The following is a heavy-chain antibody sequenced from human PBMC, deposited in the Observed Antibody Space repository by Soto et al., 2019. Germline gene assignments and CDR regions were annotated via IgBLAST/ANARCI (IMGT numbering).Heavy chain of an antibody. CDR3: ARGGGYDSFDY. CDR2: ISHLEST. J-gene: IGHJ4*02. Sequence: SETLSLTCTVSGASIIYGGFSWSWIRQSPGKGQEWIGYISHLESTYFHPSFKSRLTMSIDRTRNQFSLKLSSVTAADMAVYYCARGGGYDSFDYWGQGVLVTVSS. D-gene: IGHD5-12*01. V-gene: IGHV4-30-2*06. CDR1: GASIIYGGFS.